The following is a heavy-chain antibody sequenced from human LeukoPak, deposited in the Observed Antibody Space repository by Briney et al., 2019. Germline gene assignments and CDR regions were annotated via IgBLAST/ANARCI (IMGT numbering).Heavy chain of an antibody. CDR2: ISFGDSDS. Sequence: GESLKISCKGSGYSFTSYWIGWVRQMPGKGLEWMGIISFGDSDSRYSPSFQGQVTISVDKSINTAYLQWSSLKASDTAMYYCARHVLVGATLVVDYWGQGTLVTVSS. CDR1: GYSFTSYW. D-gene: IGHD1-26*01. V-gene: IGHV5-51*01. CDR3: ARHVLVGATLVVDY. J-gene: IGHJ4*02.